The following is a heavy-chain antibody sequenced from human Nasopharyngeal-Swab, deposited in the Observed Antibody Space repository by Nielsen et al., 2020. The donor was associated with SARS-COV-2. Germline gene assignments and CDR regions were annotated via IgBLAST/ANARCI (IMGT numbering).Heavy chain of an antibody. D-gene: IGHD4-11*01. CDR1: GFTFSSYG. V-gene: IGHV3-33*01. CDR3: ARDIPLNVGLDSNTFDY. J-gene: IGHJ4*02. CDR2: IWYAGSNK. Sequence: GESLKISCAASGFTFSSYGMHWVRQAPGKGLEWVAVIWYAGSNKYYADSVKGRFTISRDNSKNTLYLQMNSLRAEDTAVYYCARDIPLNVGLDSNTFDYWGQGTLVTVSS.